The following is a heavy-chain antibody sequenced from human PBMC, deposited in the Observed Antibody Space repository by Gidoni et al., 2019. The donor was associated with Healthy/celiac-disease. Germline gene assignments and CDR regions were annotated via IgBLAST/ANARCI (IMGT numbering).Heavy chain of an antibody. CDR3: ARDRITYGDYVGDFDY. CDR2: ISAYTGNT. V-gene: IGHV1-18*01. CDR1: GYTFTSYG. D-gene: IGHD4-17*01. Sequence: QVQLVQSGAEVKKTGASVKVSCKASGYTFTSYGISWVRQAPGQGLEWMGWISAYTGNTNYAQKLQGRVTMTTDTSTSTAYMELRSLRSDDTAVYYCARDRITYGDYVGDFDYWGQGTLVTVSS. J-gene: IGHJ4*02.